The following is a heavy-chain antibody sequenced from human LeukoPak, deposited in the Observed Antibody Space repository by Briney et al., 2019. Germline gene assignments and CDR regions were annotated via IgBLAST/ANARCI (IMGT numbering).Heavy chain of an antibody. CDR2: INHSGST. V-gene: IGHV4-34*01. D-gene: IGHD3-10*01. J-gene: IGHJ6*04. CDR1: GGSFSGYY. CDR3: ARGSRSTYYYGSGSPQGYYYGMDV. Sequence: PSETLSLTCAVYGGSFSGYYWSWLRQPPGKGLEWIGEINHSGSTNYNPSLKRRVTISVDTSKNQFSLKLSSVTAADTAVYYCARGSRSTYYYGSGSPQGYYYGMDVWGKGTTVTVSS.